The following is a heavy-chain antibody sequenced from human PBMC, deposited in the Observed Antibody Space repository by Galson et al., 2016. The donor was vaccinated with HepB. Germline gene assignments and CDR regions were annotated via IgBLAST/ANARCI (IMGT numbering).Heavy chain of an antibody. CDR2: VRTSGSATTM. CDR1: GFTFSSYE. D-gene: IGHD3-22*01. Sequence: SLRLSCAASGFTFSSYEMNWVRQAPGKGLEWVSYVRTSGSATTMFYADSVKGRFTSSRDNAKNSLYLQMNSLRAEDTAVYYCARASYYYDSSDYRASYYFDYWGQGTLVTVAS. V-gene: IGHV3-48*03. CDR3: ARASYYYDSSDYRASYYFDY. J-gene: IGHJ4*02.